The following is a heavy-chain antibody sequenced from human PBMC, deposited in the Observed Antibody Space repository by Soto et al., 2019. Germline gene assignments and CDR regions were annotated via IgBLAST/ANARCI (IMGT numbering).Heavy chain of an antibody. CDR1: GFTFTKHA. V-gene: IGHV3-23*01. D-gene: IGHD3-16*01. J-gene: IGHJ4*02. CDR2: INGGNGGT. Sequence: EVQLLESGGGLVQPGRSLRLSCAASGFTFTKHAMTWVRQAPGKGLEWISTINGGNGGTYDTDSVKGRFTISRDNFKSTLYLQMDSLRSEDTAIYYCARGDVMLMAITTTLIDHWGQGTVVTVSS. CDR3: ARGDVMLMAITTTLIDH.